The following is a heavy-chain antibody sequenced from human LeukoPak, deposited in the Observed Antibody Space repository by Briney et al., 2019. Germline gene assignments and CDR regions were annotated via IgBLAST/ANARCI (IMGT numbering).Heavy chain of an antibody. Sequence: PSETLSLTCTVSGGSISSSSYYWGWIRQPPGKGLEWIGSIYYSGSTYYNPSLKSRVTISVDTSKNQFSLKLSSVTAADTAVYYCARTITMVRGGENWFDPWGQGTLVTVSS. V-gene: IGHV4-39*01. D-gene: IGHD3-10*01. CDR1: GGSISSSSYY. CDR2: IYYSGST. CDR3: ARTITMVRGGENWFDP. J-gene: IGHJ5*02.